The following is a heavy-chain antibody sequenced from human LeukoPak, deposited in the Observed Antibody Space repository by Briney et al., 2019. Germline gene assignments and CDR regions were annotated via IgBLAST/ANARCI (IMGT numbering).Heavy chain of an antibody. Sequence: ASVKVSCKASGYTFSDYCIHWVRQAPGQGLEWMGWINPNSGGTNYAQKFQGRVTMTRDTSISTAYMELNILRSDDTAVYYCARANDYVWGSYPRDAFDIWGQGTMVTVSS. J-gene: IGHJ3*02. D-gene: IGHD3-16*02. CDR3: ARANDYVWGSYPRDAFDI. V-gene: IGHV1-2*02. CDR2: INPNSGGT. CDR1: GYTFSDYC.